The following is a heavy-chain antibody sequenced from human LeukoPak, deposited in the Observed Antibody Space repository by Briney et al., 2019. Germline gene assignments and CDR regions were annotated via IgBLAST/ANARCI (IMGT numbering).Heavy chain of an antibody. CDR2: ISCDGSTK. Sequence: GRSLRLSCAASGFTFSSYAMHWVRQAPGKGLEWVAVISCDGSTKYYADSVKGRFTISRDNSKNTLYLQMNSLRAEDTAVYYCARDQGILTGDYYYGMDVWGKGTTVTVSS. J-gene: IGHJ6*04. V-gene: IGHV3-30*04. CDR1: GFTFSSYA. CDR3: ARDQGILTGDYYYGMDV. D-gene: IGHD3-9*01.